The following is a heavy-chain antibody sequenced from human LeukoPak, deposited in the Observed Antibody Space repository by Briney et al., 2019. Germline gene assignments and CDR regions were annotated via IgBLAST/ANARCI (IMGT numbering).Heavy chain of an antibody. J-gene: IGHJ4*02. V-gene: IGHV4-59*01. CDR2: IYYSGST. Sequence: SETLSLTCTVSGGSISSYYWSWIRQPPGKGLEWIGYIYYSGSTNYNPSLKSRVTISVDTSKNQFSLKLSSVTAADTAVYYCARDVGSSLPRDYWGQGTLVTVSS. CDR1: GGSISSYY. CDR3: ARDVGSSLPRDY. D-gene: IGHD6-13*01.